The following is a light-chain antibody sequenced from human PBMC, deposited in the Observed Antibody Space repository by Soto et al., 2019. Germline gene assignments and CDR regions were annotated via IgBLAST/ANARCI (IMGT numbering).Light chain of an antibody. CDR3: QQYDSSPLT. CDR2: GAS. V-gene: IGKV3-20*01. J-gene: IGKJ4*01. Sequence: EIVLTQSPGTLSLSPGEGATLSCRASQSVSSSYLAWYQQKPGQAPRLLIYGASSRATGIPDRFSGSGSGTDFTLTISRLESEDFAVYSCQQYDSSPLTFGGGTKVEIK. CDR1: QSVSSSY.